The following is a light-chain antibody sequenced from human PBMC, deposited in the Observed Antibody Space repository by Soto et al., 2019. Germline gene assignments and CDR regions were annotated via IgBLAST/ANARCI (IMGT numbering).Light chain of an antibody. CDR2: EVS. CDR1: SSDVGGYNY. J-gene: IGLJ3*02. CDR3: SSYTSSSTWV. Sequence: QSALTQPASVSGSPGQSITISCNGTSSDVGGYNYVSWYQQHPGKAPKLMIYEVSNRPSGVSNRFSGSKSGNTASLTISGLQAEDEADYYCSSYTSSSTWVFGGGPQLTVL. V-gene: IGLV2-14*01.